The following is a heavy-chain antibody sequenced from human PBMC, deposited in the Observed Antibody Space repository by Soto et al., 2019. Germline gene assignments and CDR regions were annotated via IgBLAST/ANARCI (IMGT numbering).Heavy chain of an antibody. CDR1: GFTFSDYY. J-gene: IGHJ3*02. V-gene: IGHV3-11*01. CDR2: ISSSGSTI. D-gene: IGHD1-26*01. Sequence: QVQLVESGGGLVKPGGSLRLSCAASGFTFSDYYMSWIRQAPGKGLEWVSYISSSGSTIYYSDSVKGRFTISRDNAKNSLFLQMNSLRAEDTAVYYCARPCIVGATYDAFDIWGQGTMVTVSS. CDR3: ARPCIVGATYDAFDI.